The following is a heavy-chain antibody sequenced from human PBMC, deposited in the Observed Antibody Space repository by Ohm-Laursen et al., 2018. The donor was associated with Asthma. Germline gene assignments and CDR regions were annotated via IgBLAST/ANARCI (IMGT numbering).Heavy chain of an antibody. CDR3: ARERASGVGVIGY. CDR2: ITHAGYA. J-gene: IGHJ4*02. CDR1: GDKFSAYY. Sequence: SETLSLTCAASGDKFSAYYFSWIRQLPGQGLEWIGQITHAGYANYKASLESRVTISVDTSKEQFSLNVNSVTAADTAVYYCARERASGVGVIGYWGQGTLVTVSS. V-gene: IGHV4-34*01. D-gene: IGHD3-16*02.